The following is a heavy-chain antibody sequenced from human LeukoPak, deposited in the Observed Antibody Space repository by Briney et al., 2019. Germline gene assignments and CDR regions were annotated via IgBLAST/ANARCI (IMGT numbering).Heavy chain of an antibody. CDR3: ARHQHSSGYYFAFDI. CDR2: IYPGDSDT. D-gene: IGHD6-19*01. Sequence: GESLKISCKGSGYSFTSYRIGWVRQMPGKGLEWMGIIYPGDSDTRYSPSFQGQVTISADKSISTAYLQWSSLKASDTAMYYCARHQHSSGYYFAFDIWGQGTMVTVSS. J-gene: IGHJ3*02. V-gene: IGHV5-51*01. CDR1: GYSFTSYR.